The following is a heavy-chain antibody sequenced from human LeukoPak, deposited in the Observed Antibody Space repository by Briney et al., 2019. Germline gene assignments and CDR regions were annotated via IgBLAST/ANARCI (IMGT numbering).Heavy chain of an antibody. CDR2: INPNSGGT. Sequence: ASVRVSCKASGYTFTGYYMDWVRQALGQGLEWMGWINPNSGGTNYAQKFQGRVTMTRDTSISTAYMELSRLRSDDTAVYYCAREGSYGTAIDYWGQGTLVTVSS. CDR3: AREGSYGTAIDY. CDR1: GYTFTGYY. J-gene: IGHJ4*02. V-gene: IGHV1-2*02. D-gene: IGHD5-18*01.